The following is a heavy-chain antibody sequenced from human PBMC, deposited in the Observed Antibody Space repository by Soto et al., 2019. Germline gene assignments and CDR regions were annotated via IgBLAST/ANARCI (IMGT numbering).Heavy chain of an antibody. CDR1: CFTFSNHY. D-gene: IGHD6-13*01. J-gene: IGHJ4*02. V-gene: IGHV3-11*01. CDR3: ARQYSSMLDQ. Sequence: PGGSLRLSCAASCFTFSNHYMTWIRQAPGKGLEWVSYISDSGSDIYYADSVKGRFTISRDNAKNSLYLQMNSLRADDTAVYYCARQYSSMLDQWGQGALVTVSS. CDR2: ISDSGSDI.